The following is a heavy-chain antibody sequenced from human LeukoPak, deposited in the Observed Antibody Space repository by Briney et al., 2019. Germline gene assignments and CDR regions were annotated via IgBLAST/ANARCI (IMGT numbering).Heavy chain of an antibody. CDR1: GYRFSIYW. J-gene: IGHJ3*01. CDR2: IYPGDSDT. Sequence: GESLKISCKGSGYRFSIYWIAWVRQMPGKGLEWLGIIYPGDSDTRYSPSFQGQVIVSVDSSINTAYLQWSSLKASDTAIYYCARRVGANDAFDFWGQGTMVNVFS. D-gene: IGHD1-26*01. CDR3: ARRVGANDAFDF. V-gene: IGHV5-51*01.